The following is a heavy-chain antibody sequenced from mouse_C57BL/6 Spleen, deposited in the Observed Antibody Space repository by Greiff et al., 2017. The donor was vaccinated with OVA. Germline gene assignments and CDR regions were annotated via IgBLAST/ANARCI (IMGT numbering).Heavy chain of an antibody. CDR3: ARSGLRRDWYFDV. CDR2: INPNNGGT. Sequence: VQLQQSGPELVKPGASVKISCKASGYTFTDYYMNWVKQSHGKSLEWIGDINPNNGGTSYNQKFKGKATLTVDKSSSTAYMELRSLTSEDSAVYYCARSGLRRDWYFDVWGTGTTVTVSS. J-gene: IGHJ1*03. V-gene: IGHV1-26*01. D-gene: IGHD2-4*01. CDR1: GYTFTDYY.